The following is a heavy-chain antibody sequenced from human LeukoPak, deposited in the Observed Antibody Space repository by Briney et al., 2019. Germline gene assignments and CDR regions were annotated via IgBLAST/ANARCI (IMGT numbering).Heavy chain of an antibody. J-gene: IGHJ4*02. V-gene: IGHV3-7*01. D-gene: IGHD2-2*01. CDR1: GFNFGTYW. CDR2: IKFDDTVK. Sequence: GGSLRLSCTAAGFNFGTYWMSWVRQSPEKGLEFVANIKFDDTVKNYVDSVKGRLTISRDNPSNSVYLQMDSLRPEDTALYYCARDPGSSAFDYWGQGAQVTVSS. CDR3: ARDPGSSAFDY.